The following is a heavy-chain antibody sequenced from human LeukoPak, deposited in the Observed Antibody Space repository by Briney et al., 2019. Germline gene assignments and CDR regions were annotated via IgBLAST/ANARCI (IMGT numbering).Heavy chain of an antibody. J-gene: IGHJ4*01. D-gene: IGHD4-17*01. V-gene: IGHV3-23*01. CDR3: ARAPGTTFDY. CDR1: GFTFSRNG. CDR2: ISGSGDST. Sequence: GGSLRLSCAASGFTFSRNGMTWVRQAPGKGLEWVSAISGSGDSTYYADSVKGRFTISRDNSKNTLFLQMNSLRAADTAVYYCARAPGTTFDYWGHGNMVTVSS.